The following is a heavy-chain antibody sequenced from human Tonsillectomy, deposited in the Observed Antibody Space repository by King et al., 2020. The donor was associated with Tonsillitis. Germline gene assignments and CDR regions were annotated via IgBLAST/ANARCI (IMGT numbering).Heavy chain of an antibody. CDR2: ISSSSTYI. CDR3: ARDEWTIWDYYYYMDV. D-gene: IGHD3-3*01. J-gene: IGHJ6*03. Sequence: DVQLVESGGGLVKPGGSLRLSCAASGFTFSSYSMNWVRQAPGKGLEWVSSISSSSTYIYYADSVKGRFTISRDNAKNSLYLQMNSLRAEDTAVYYCARDEWTIWDYYYYMDVWGKGTTVTVSS. V-gene: IGHV3-21*01. CDR1: GFTFSSYS.